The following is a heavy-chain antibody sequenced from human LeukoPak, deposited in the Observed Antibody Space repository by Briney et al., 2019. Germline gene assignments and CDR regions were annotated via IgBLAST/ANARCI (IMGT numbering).Heavy chain of an antibody. CDR1: GGSFSGYY. V-gene: IGHV4-59*01. D-gene: IGHD3-10*01. CDR3: ARREGRGSPRGSLDF. J-gene: IGHJ4*02. Sequence: SETLSLTCAVYGGSFSGYYWSWIRQPPGKGLEYIGFIFYSGTTNYNPSLKSRVTISLDTSKNQFSLRLISVTAADTAVYYCARREGRGSPRGSLDFWGQGALVTVSA. CDR2: IFYSGTT.